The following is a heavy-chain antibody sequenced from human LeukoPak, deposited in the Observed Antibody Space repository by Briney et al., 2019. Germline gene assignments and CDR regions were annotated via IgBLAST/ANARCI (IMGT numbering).Heavy chain of an antibody. CDR2: ISWNSGSI. V-gene: IGHV3-9*01. Sequence: PGGSLRLSCAASGFTFDDYAMHWVRQAPGKGLEWVSGISWNSGSIGYADSVKGRFTISRDNAKNSQYLQMNSLRAEDTALYYCAKDIGEVTTVVSGQHWGQGTLVTVSS. J-gene: IGHJ1*01. D-gene: IGHD4-23*01. CDR3: AKDIGEVTTVVSGQH. CDR1: GFTFDDYA.